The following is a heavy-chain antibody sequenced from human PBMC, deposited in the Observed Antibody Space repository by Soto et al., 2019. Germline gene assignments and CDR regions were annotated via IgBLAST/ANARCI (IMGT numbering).Heavy chain of an antibody. CDR1: GDSISSMNW. CDR3: ARYDYGSGDDYNIDY. D-gene: IGHD3-10*01. V-gene: IGHV4-4*02. Sequence: SETLSLACAVSGDSISSMNWWSWVRQPPGRGLEWIGEIHHSGSTNYNPSLMSRVTISVDKSKNQFSLKLTSVTAADTAVYYCARYDYGSGDDYNIDYWGQGALVTVS. CDR2: IHHSGST. J-gene: IGHJ4*02.